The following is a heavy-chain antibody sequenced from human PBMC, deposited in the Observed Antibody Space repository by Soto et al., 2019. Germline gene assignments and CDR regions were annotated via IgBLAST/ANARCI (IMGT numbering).Heavy chain of an antibody. V-gene: IGHV1-18*01. CDR1: GYIFSSHG. J-gene: IGHJ4*02. Sequence: QVHLVQSGAEVKKPGASVKVSCKASGYIFSSHGISWVRQAPGRGLEWMAWISAYNGDRNYAETLQGRVTVTTDTSTNTACMELRSLRSDDTAVYYCAREAFDADYIDFWGQGTLVTVSS. CDR2: ISAYNGDR. D-gene: IGHD3-10*01. CDR3: AREAFDADYIDF.